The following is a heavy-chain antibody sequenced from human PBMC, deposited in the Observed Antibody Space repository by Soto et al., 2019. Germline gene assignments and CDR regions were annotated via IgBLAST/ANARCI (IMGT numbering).Heavy chain of an antibody. J-gene: IGHJ4*02. V-gene: IGHV3-23*01. CDR2: ISGSGGST. CDR3: AKDPGGGTFDE. CDR1: GFTFSSYA. D-gene: IGHD3-16*01. Sequence: GVLRLSCAASGFTFSSYAMSWVRQAPGKGLEWVSAISGSGGSTYYADSVKGRFTISRDNSKNTLYLQMNSLRAEDTAVDYCAKDPGGGTFDEWGQGTLVTFSS.